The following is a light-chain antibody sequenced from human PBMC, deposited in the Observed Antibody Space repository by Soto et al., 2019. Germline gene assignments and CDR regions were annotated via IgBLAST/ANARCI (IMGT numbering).Light chain of an antibody. CDR1: QSASNDF. CDR3: QQYGSSPPRT. J-gene: IGKJ1*01. CDR2: GAS. V-gene: IGKV3-20*01. Sequence: EIVMTQSPATLSLSPGERATLSCRASQSASNDFLAWYQQKPGQAPRLLIYGASTRATDVPDRFSGSGSGADFTLSISRLEPEDFAVYYCQQYGSSPPRTFGQGTKVDIK.